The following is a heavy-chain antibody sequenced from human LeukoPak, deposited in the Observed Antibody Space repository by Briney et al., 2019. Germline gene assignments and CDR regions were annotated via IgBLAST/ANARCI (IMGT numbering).Heavy chain of an antibody. CDR3: ARGGGYSYGYDFDY. J-gene: IGHJ4*02. D-gene: IGHD5-18*01. CDR1: GYTFTSYD. CDR2: MTTNSGNT. Sequence: ASVKVSCKASGYTFTSYDINWVRQATGQGLEWMGWMTTNSGNTGYAQKFQGRVTMTRNTSISTAYMELSSLRSEDTAVYYCARGGGYSYGYDFDYWGQGTLVTVSS. V-gene: IGHV1-8*01.